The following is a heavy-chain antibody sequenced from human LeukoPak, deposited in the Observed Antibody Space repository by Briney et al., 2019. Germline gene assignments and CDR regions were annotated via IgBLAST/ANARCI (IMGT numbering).Heavy chain of an antibody. CDR1: GFTFSSIA. J-gene: IGHJ4*02. Sequence: GGSLRLSCAASGFTFSSIAMTWVRQAPGKGLEWVSTIRSNGDTAYNADSVKGRFTISRDNSKNTLYLQMNSLRAEDTAVYYCAKAYGGYSYFDYWGQGTLVTVSS. CDR2: IRSNGDTA. CDR3: AKAYGGYSYFDY. V-gene: IGHV3-23*01. D-gene: IGHD5-12*01.